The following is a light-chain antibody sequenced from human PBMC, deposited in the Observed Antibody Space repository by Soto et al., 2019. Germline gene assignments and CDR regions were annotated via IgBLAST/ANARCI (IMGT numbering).Light chain of an antibody. CDR1: QSVSSY. CDR2: GAS. CDR3: QQYDRWPRT. Sequence: EIVMTQSASTLSVSPGERATLSCRASQSVSSYLAWFQQQPGQAPTLLIYGASTRATGIPARFSGSGSGTEFTLTISSLQSEDIGVYYCQQYDRWPRTFGQGTKVDIK. J-gene: IGKJ1*01. V-gene: IGKV3-15*01.